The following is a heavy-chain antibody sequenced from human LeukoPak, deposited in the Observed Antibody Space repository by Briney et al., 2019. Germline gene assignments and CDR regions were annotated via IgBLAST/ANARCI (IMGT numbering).Heavy chain of an antibody. D-gene: IGHD2-2*01. J-gene: IGHJ4*02. V-gene: IGHV4-38-2*02. CDR3: ARNLSTAGIDY. CDR2: VFHSGST. Sequence: PSETLSLTCTVSGYSISSGRYWGWIRQPPGKGLEWIGSVFHSGSTYYNPSLKSRVTISVDTSKNQFSLNLRSVTAADTAMYFCARNLSTAGIDYWGQGTLVTVSS. CDR1: GYSISSGRY.